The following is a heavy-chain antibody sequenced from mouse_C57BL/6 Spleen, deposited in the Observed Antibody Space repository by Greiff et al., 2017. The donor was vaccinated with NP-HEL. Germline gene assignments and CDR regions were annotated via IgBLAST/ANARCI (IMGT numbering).Heavy chain of an antibody. D-gene: IGHD2-4*01. CDR2: IRSKSNNYAT. CDR3: VRQEDDYSWGLFDY. V-gene: IGHV10-1*01. Sequence: EVQLVESGGGLVQPKGSLKLSCAASGFSFNTYAMNWVRQAPGKGLEWVARIRSKSNNYATYYADSVKDRFTISRDDSESMLYLQMNNLKTEDTAMYYCVRQEDDYSWGLFDYWGQGTTLTVSS. J-gene: IGHJ2*01. CDR1: GFSFNTYA.